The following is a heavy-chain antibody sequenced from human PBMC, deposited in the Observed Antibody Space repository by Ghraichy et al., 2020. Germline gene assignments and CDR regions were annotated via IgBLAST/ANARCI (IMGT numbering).Heavy chain of an antibody. Sequence: GGSLRLSCAGSKFTFSSYAMSWVRQAPGKGLEWVASIRGSGDATYYADAVKGRFTISRDNSKSTLYLRMNSLRAVDAAVYYCVTDPCSSGACNSGNFDNWGQGTLVTVSS. CDR2: IRGSGDAT. CDR3: VTDPCSSGACNSGNFDN. CDR1: KFTFSSYA. V-gene: IGHV3-23*01. J-gene: IGHJ4*02. D-gene: IGHD2-15*01.